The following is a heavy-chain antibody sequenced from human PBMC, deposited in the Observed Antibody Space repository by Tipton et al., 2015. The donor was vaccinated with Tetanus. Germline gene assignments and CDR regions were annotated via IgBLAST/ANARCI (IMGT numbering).Heavy chain of an antibody. CDR3: ARSSIAGRWFGP. V-gene: IGHV1-46*01. Sequence: QLVQSGPEVKKPGASVKVSCKASGYTFTSYYMHWVRQAPGQGLEWMGIINPSGGNTSYAQKFQGRVTMTRDTSTSTVYMELSSLRSEDTAVYYCARSSIAGRWFGPWGQGTLVTVSS. D-gene: IGHD6-6*01. J-gene: IGHJ5*02. CDR2: INPSGGNT. CDR1: GYTFTSYY.